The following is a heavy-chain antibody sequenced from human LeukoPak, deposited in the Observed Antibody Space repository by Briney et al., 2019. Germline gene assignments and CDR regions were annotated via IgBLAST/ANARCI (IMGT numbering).Heavy chain of an antibody. J-gene: IGHJ4*02. D-gene: IGHD3-9*01. CDR1: GYTFTSYG. CDR3: ARATAPTGPRDFDY. Sequence: ASVKVSCKASGYTFTSYGISWVRQAPGQGLEWMGWISAYNGNTNYAQKLQGRVTMTTDTSTSTAYMELSSLRSEDTGVYYCARATAPTGPRDFDYWGQGTLVTVSS. V-gene: IGHV1-18*01. CDR2: ISAYNGNT.